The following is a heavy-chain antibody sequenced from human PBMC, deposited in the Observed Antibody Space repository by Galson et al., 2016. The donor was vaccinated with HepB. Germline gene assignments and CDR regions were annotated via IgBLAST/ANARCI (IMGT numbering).Heavy chain of an antibody. D-gene: IGHD3-3*01. J-gene: IGHJ4*02. V-gene: IGHV3-15*01. CDR1: GFTFSNAW. CDR2: VKSKTDGGTT. Sequence: SLRLSCAASGFTFSNAWMSWVRQAPGKGLEWVGRVKSKTDGGTTDYAAPVKGRFTISRDYSKNTLYLQMNSLKTEDTAVYYCTSLSYDFWSAYYYCDYWGQGTQVTVSS. CDR3: TSLSYDFWSAYYYCDY.